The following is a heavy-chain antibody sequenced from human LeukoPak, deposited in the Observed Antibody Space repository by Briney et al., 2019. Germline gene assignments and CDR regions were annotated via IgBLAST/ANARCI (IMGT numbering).Heavy chain of an antibody. CDR2: MYYSGST. CDR1: GGSMSSSSSY. CDR3: ARHGNYFDY. D-gene: IGHD1-26*01. V-gene: IGHV4-39*01. J-gene: IGHJ4*02. Sequence: SETLSLTCTVSGGSMSSSSSYWGWIRQPPGKGLEWIGSMYYSGSTYYNPSLKSRVTVSVETSKNKFSLKLSSVTAADTAVYYCARHGNYFDYWGQGTLVTVSS.